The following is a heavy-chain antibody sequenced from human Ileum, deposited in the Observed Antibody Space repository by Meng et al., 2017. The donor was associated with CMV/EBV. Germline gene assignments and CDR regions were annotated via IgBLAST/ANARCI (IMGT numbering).Heavy chain of an antibody. D-gene: IGHD6-13*01. J-gene: IGHJ4*01. CDR3: AKHIATATFDS. CDR1: GFSFSFYA. V-gene: IGHV3-23*01. Sequence: SCAASGFSFSFYAVSWVRQAQGKGLEGVSRISASGGTTYYADSVKGRFTISRDNSKNTLFLQMNSLRADDTDIYYCAKHIATATFDSWGHGTLVTVSS. CDR2: ISASGGTT.